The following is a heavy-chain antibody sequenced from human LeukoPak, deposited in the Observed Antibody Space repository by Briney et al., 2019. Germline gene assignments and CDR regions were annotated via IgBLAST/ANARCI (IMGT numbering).Heavy chain of an antibody. V-gene: IGHV1-18*01. J-gene: IGHJ4*02. CDR2: ISAYNGNT. Sequence: VASVKVSCKASGYTFTSYGISWVRQAPGQGLEWMGCISAYNGNTNYAQKLQGRVTMTTDTSTSTAYMELRSLRSDDTAVYYCARRYCSGGSCLDPNFDYWGQGTLVTVSS. CDR1: GYTFTSYG. D-gene: IGHD2-15*01. CDR3: ARRYCSGGSCLDPNFDY.